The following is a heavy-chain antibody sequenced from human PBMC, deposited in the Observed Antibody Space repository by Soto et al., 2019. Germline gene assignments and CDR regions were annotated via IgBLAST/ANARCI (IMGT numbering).Heavy chain of an antibody. D-gene: IGHD1-26*01. V-gene: IGHV3-21*01. CDR3: ARDKRWELRLDQHNGMDV. CDR2: ISNSSTYK. CDR1: GFTFSSHS. Sequence: GGSLRLSCAASGFTFSSHSMNWVRQAPGKGLEWVSSISNSSTYKYYADSVKGRFTIARDNAKNSLYLQMNSLRAEDTAVYYCARDKRWELRLDQHNGMDVWGQGTTVTVSS. J-gene: IGHJ6*02.